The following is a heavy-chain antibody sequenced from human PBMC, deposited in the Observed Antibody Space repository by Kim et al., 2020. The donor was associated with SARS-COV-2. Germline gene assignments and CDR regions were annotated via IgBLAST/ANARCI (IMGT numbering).Heavy chain of an antibody. CDR1: GYTFTSYA. CDR3: ARDSLRYFDWLPGLDY. D-gene: IGHD3-9*01. CDR2: INAGNGNT. Sequence: ASVKVSCKASGYTFTSYAMHWVRQAPGQRLEWMGWINAGNGNTKYSQKFQGRVTITRDTSASTAYMELSSLRSEDTAVYYCARDSLRYFDWLPGLDYWGQGTLATVSS. J-gene: IGHJ4*02. V-gene: IGHV1-3*01.